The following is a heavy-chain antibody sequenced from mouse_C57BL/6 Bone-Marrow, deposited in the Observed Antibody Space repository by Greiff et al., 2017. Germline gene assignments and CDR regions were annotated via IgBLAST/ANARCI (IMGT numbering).Heavy chain of an antibody. V-gene: IGHV1-42*01. CDR2: INPSTGGT. CDR3: ARGGYYSNFYFDY. D-gene: IGHD2-5*01. CDR1: GYSFTGYY. J-gene: IGHJ2*01. Sequence: VQLQQSGPELVKPGASVKISCKASGYSFTGYYMNWVKQSPEKSLEWIGEINPSTGGTTYNQKFKAKATLTVDKSSSTAYMQLKSLTSEDSAVYYCARGGYYSNFYFDYWGQGTTLTVSS.